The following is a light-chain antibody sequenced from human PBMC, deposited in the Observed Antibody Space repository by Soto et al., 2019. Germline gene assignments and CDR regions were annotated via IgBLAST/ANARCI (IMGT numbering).Light chain of an antibody. V-gene: IGKV3-11*01. CDR1: RSISTY. Sequence: ETVLTQSPATLSLSPGERATLSCRASRSISTYLAWYQQKPGQAPRLLIYEALNRATGIPARFSGSGSGTDLTLTISRLEPEDSAVYYCQQSGSSPPFIFGPGTKVDIK. CDR3: QQSGSSPPFI. J-gene: IGKJ3*01. CDR2: EAL.